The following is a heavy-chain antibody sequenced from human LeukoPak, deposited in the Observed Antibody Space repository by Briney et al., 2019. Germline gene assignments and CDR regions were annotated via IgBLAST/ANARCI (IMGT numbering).Heavy chain of an antibody. D-gene: IGHD6-19*01. CDR2: INHSGST. Sequence: PSETLSLTCAVYGGSFSGYYWSWIRQPPGKGLEWIGEINHSGSTNYNPSLKSRVTISVDTSKNQFSLKLSSATAADTAVYYCAGARGQLVAGPNWFDPWGQGTLVTVSS. V-gene: IGHV4-34*01. J-gene: IGHJ5*02. CDR3: AGARGQLVAGPNWFDP. CDR1: GGSFSGYY.